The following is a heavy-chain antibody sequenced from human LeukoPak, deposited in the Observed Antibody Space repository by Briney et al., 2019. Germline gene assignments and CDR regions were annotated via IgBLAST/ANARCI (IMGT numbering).Heavy chain of an antibody. CDR1: GFTFSSYS. V-gene: IGHV3-21*01. D-gene: IGHD5-12*01. Sequence: PGGSLRLSCAASGFTFSSYSMNWVRQAPGKGLEWVSSISSSSSYICYADSVKGRFTISRDNAKNSLYLQMNSLRAEDTAVYYCARGDIVATIDAFDIWGQGTMVTVSS. CDR2: ISSSSSYI. J-gene: IGHJ3*02. CDR3: ARGDIVATIDAFDI.